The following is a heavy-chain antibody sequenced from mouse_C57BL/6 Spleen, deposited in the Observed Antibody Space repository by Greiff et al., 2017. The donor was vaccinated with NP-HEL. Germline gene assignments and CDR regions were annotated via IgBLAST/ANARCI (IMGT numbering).Heavy chain of an antibody. CDR1: GYTFTDYN. D-gene: IGHD4-1*01. V-gene: IGHV1-22*01. J-gene: IGHJ3*01. Sequence: EVQLQQSGPELVKPGASVKMSCKASGYTFTDYNMHWVKQSHGKSLEWIGYINPNNGGTSYNQKFKGKATLTVNKSSSTAYMELRSLTSDDSAVYCCARSPTGHPFAYWGQGTLVTVSA. CDR3: ARSPTGHPFAY. CDR2: INPNNGGT.